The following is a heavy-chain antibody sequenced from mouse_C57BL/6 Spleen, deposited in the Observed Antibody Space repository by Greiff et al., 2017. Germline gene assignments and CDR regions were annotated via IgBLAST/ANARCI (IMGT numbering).Heavy chain of an antibody. V-gene: IGHV1-55*01. CDR3: ARGAGNWYYFDD. CDR1: GYTFTSYW. J-gene: IGHJ2*01. Sequence: QVQLKQPGAELVKPGASVKMSCKASGYTFTSYWITWVKQRPGQGLEWIGDIYPGSGSTNYNEKFKSKATLTVDTSSSTAYMQLSSLTSEDSAVYYCARGAGNWYYFDDWGQGTTLTVSS. CDR2: IYPGSGST. D-gene: IGHD2-1*01.